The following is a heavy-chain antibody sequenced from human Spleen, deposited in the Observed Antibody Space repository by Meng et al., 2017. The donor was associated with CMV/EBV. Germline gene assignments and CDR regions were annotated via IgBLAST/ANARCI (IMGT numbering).Heavy chain of an antibody. V-gene: IGHV1-2*02. D-gene: IGHD3-9*01. CDR1: GYTFTAHY. Sequence: ASVKVSCKASGYTFTAHYFHWVRQAPGQGLEWMGWIHPHRGDTNYAQQFQGRVTLTRDTSINTGYMELGSLRSDDTAVYYCARSITIFQIDYWGQGTLVTVSS. J-gene: IGHJ4*02. CDR3: ARSITIFQIDY. CDR2: IHPHRGDT.